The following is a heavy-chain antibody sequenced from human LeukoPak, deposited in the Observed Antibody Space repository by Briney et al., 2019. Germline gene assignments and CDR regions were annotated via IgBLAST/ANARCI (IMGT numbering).Heavy chain of an antibody. Sequence: GGSLRLSCAASGFTFSSYTMNWVRQAPGKGLEWVSSITSSSSYIYYADSVMGRFTISRDNANNSLYLQMNSLRAEDTAVYYCARDLVRYWYFDYWGQGTLVTVSS. CDR2: ITSSSSYI. CDR3: ARDLVRYWYFDY. CDR1: GFTFSSYT. D-gene: IGHD2-15*01. V-gene: IGHV3-21*01. J-gene: IGHJ4*02.